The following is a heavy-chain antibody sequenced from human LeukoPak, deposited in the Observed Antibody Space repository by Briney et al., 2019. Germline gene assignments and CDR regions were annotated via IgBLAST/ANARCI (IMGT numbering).Heavy chain of an antibody. D-gene: IGHD3-22*01. Sequence: PSETLSLTCTVSGGSISSGGYYWSWIRQHPGKGLEWIGYIYYSGSTYYNPSLKSRVTISVDTSKNQFSLKLSSVTAADTAVYYCARIPSAYDSSGYYHWVPHWGQGTLVTVSS. V-gene: IGHV4-31*03. CDR2: IYYSGST. CDR1: GGSISSGGYY. J-gene: IGHJ4*02. CDR3: ARIPSAYDSSGYYHWVPH.